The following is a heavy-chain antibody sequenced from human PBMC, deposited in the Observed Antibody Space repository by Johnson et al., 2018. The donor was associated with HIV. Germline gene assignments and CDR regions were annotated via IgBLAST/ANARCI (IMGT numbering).Heavy chain of an antibody. D-gene: IGHD2-2*02. Sequence: QVQLVESGGGVVQPGRSLRLSCAASGFTFSSYAMHWFRQAPGKGLEWVAVISYDGSNKYYADSVKGRFTISRDNSKNTLYLQMNSLRAEDTAVYYCARDRVPAAIGLAYRGAFDIWGQGKMVTVSS. V-gene: IGHV3-30*04. CDR2: ISYDGSNK. CDR3: ARDRVPAAIGLAYRGAFDI. CDR1: GFTFSSYA. J-gene: IGHJ3*02.